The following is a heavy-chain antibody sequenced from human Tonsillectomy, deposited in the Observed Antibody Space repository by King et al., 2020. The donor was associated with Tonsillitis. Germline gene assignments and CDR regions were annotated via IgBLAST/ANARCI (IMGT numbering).Heavy chain of an antibody. D-gene: IGHD5-24*01. CDR2: IYSVGST. CDR3: ACTPIYNNYMDV. V-gene: IGHV3-66*01. Sequence: VQLVESGGGLVQPGGSLRLSCAASGFTVSSNYMSWVRQAPGKGLEWVSVIYSVGSTYYADSVKGRFTISRDNSKNTVYLQMNSLRVEDTAVFYCACTPIYNNYMDVWGKGTTVTVSS. CDR1: GFTVSSNY. J-gene: IGHJ6*03.